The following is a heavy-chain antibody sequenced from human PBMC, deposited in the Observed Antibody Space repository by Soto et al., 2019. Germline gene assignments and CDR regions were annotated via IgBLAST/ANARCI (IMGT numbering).Heavy chain of an antibody. CDR1: GGSISSSNW. CDR3: ASAHMVTNYYDGMDV. D-gene: IGHD5-18*01. J-gene: IGHJ6*02. V-gene: IGHV4-4*02. Sequence: PSETLSLTCAVSGGSISSSNWWSWVRQPPGKGLEWIGEIYHSGSTNYNPSLKSRVTISVDKSKNQFSLKLSSVTAADTAVYYCASAHMVTNYYDGMDVCGQGTTVIVSS. CDR2: IYHSGST.